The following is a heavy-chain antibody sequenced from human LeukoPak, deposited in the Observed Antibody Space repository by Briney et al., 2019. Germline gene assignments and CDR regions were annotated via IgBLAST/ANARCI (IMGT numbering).Heavy chain of an antibody. CDR2: ISGSGGST. V-gene: IGHV3-23*01. Sequence: PGGSLRLSCAASGFTFSSCAMSWVRQAPGKGLQWVSSISGSGGSTYHADSMKGRFTISRDDSKNTLYLQMNGLRAEDTAVYYCAKGGAANRVTTNYFDYWGQGTLVTVSS. CDR3: AKGGAANRVTTNYFDY. CDR1: GFTFSSCA. J-gene: IGHJ4*02. D-gene: IGHD4-17*01.